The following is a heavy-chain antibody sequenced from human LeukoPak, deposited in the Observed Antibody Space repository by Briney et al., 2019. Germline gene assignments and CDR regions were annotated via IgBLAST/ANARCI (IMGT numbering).Heavy chain of an antibody. J-gene: IGHJ6*02. CDR1: GYTFTGNY. Sequence: GASVKVSCKASGYTFTGNYMHWVRQAPGQGLEWMGIINPSGGSTSYAQKFQGRVTMTRDTSTSTVYMELSSLRSEDTAVYYCARPRGAGGYYYYGMDVWGQGTTVTVSS. D-gene: IGHD2-8*02. V-gene: IGHV1-46*01. CDR3: ARPRGAGGYYYYGMDV. CDR2: INPSGGST.